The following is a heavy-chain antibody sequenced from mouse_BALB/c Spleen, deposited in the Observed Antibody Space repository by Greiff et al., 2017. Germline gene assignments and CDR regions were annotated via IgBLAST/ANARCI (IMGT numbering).Heavy chain of an antibody. Sequence: QVQLKESGPGLVAPSQSLSITCTVSGFSLTSYGVHWVRQPPGKGLEWLVVIWAGGSTNYNSALMSRLSISKDNSKSQVFLKMNSLQTDDTAMYYCARDRYYDYDHYAMDYWGQGTSVTVSS. CDR3: ARDRYYDYDHYAMDY. CDR1: GFSLTSYG. V-gene: IGHV2-9*02. D-gene: IGHD2-4*01. J-gene: IGHJ4*01. CDR2: IWAGGST.